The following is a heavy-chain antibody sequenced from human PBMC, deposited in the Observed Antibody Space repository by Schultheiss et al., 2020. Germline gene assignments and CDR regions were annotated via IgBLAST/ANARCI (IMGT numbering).Heavy chain of an antibody. Sequence: GGSLRLSCAASGFTFDDYAMHWVRQAPGKGLEWVSGISWNSGSIGYADSVKGRLTISRDNAKNSLYLQMNSLRAEDTAVYYCARKERPDYWGKGTLVTVSS. CDR1: GFTFDDYA. CDR2: ISWNSGSI. J-gene: IGHJ4*02. CDR3: ARKERPDY. V-gene: IGHV3-9*01.